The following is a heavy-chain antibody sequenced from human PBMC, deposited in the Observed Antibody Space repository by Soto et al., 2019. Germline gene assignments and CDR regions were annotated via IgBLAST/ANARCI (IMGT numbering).Heavy chain of an antibody. CDR1: GDSVSSSYYY. CDR3: ARRGSSRQIYHYGMDV. V-gene: IGHV4-39*01. Sequence: QVQLQESGPGLVKPSEALSLTCTVSGDSVSSSYYYWGWIRQPPGKGLEWIGSIFDSGSTDYNPSLKSRVTISVDTSKNQFSLKLSSVTAADTAVYYCARRGSSRQIYHYGMDVWGPGTTVTVSS. J-gene: IGHJ6*02. D-gene: IGHD6-13*01. CDR2: IFDSGST.